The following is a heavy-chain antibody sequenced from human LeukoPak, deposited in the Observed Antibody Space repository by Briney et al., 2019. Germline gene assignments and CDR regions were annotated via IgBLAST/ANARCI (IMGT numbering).Heavy chain of an antibody. CDR3: ARDHPLNGTPFNP. J-gene: IGHJ5*02. CDR1: GGSISSGSYY. Sequence: SQTLSLTCTVSGGSISSGSYYWSWIRQPAGKGLEWIGRIYTSGSTNYNPSLKSRVTISVDTSKNQFSLKLSSVTAADTAVYYCARDHPLNGTPFNPWGQGTLVTVSS. D-gene: IGHD2-8*01. CDR2: IYTSGST. V-gene: IGHV4-61*02.